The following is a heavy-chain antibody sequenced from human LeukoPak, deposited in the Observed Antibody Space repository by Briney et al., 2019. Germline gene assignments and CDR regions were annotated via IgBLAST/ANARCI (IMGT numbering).Heavy chain of an antibody. Sequence: PSQTLSLTCTVSGGSISSASYYWNWIRQPAGKGLEWIGRIYASGDTNYNPSLKSRVTISVDMSKNQFSLKLSSVTAADTAVYYCVRHSTMVTTGSFDYWSQGTLVTVSS. CDR1: GGSISSASYY. V-gene: IGHV4-61*02. CDR2: IYASGDT. CDR3: VRHSTMVTTGSFDY. D-gene: IGHD4-17*01. J-gene: IGHJ4*02.